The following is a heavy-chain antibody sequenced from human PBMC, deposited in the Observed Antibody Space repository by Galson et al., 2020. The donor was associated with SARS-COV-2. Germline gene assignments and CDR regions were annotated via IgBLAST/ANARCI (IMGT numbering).Heavy chain of an antibody. CDR1: GFSLSTSQMR. V-gene: IGHV2-70*04. CDR3: ARMHYGSGSFDY. CDR2: IDWDDDK. Sequence: SGPTLVKPTQTLTLTCTFSGFSLSTSQMRESWIRQPPGTALQWLARIDWDDDKFYTTSLKTRLSISKDTSKNQVVLTMTNMAPEDTATYYCARMHYGSGSFDYWGRGVLVTVSS. J-gene: IGHJ4*02. D-gene: IGHD3-10*01.